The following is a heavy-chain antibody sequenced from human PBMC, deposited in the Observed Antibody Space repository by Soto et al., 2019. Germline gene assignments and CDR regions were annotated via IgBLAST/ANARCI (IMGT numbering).Heavy chain of an antibody. CDR2: ISSSGSTI. V-gene: IGHV3-11*01. Sequence: GGSLRLSCAASGFTFSDYYMSWIRQAPGKGLEWVSYISSSGSTIYYADSVKGRFTISRDNAKNSLYLQMNSLRAEDTAVYYCARERAEWLYPSTGWFDPWGQGTLVTVSS. CDR3: ARERAEWLYPSTGWFDP. D-gene: IGHD6-19*01. J-gene: IGHJ5*02. CDR1: GFTFSDYY.